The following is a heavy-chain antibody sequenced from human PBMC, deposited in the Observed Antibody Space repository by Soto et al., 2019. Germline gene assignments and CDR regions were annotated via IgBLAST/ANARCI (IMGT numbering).Heavy chain of an antibody. CDR2: INHSGST. CDR3: TRVYIVATIPSSSFYY. V-gene: IGHV4-34*01. D-gene: IGHD2-2*02. Sequence: SETLSLTCAVYGGSFRGYYWSWIRQPPGKGLEWIGEINHSGSTNYNPSLKSRVTISVDTSKNQFSLKLSSVTAADTAVYYCTRVYIVATIPSSSFYYCGLRTSVPVSS. CDR1: GGSFRGYY. J-gene: IGHJ4*02.